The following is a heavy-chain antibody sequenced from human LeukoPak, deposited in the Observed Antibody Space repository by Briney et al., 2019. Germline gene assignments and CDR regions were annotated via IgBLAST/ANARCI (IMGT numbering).Heavy chain of an antibody. D-gene: IGHD4-11*01. CDR3: ARKTVRGAFDI. J-gene: IGHJ3*02. CDR2: IRQDGSEK. V-gene: IGHV3-7*01. Sequence: GGSLRLSCAASGFTFSSYWMSWVRQAPGKGLEWVANIRQDGSEKYYVDSVKGRFTISRDNAKNSLYLQMNSLRAEDTAVYYCARKTVRGAFDIWGQGTMVTVSS. CDR1: GFTFSSYW.